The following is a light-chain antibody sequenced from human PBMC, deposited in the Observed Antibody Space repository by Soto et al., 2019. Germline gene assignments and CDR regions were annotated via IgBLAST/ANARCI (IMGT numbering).Light chain of an antibody. CDR2: EVS. V-gene: IGLV2-14*01. CDR3: SSYTSSTTQV. J-gene: IGLJ3*02. Sequence: QSVLTQPASVPGSPGQSITISCTGTSSDVGSYNYVSWYQQHPGKVPKLVIYEVSNRPSGISYRFSGSKSGNTASLTISGLQAEDEADYYCSSYTSSTTQVFGGGTKVTVL. CDR1: SSDVGSYNY.